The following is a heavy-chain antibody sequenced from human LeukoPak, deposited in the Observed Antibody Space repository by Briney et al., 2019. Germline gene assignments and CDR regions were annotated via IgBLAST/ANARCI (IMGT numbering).Heavy chain of an antibody. CDR2: IIPILGIA. D-gene: IGHD3-16*01. J-gene: IGHJ1*01. CDR1: GGTFSSYA. V-gene: IGHV1-69*04. CDR3: ASSSRYDYVWRSSPGHFQH. Sequence: ASVKVSCKASGGTFSSYAISWVRPAPGQGLEWKGKIIPILGIANYAQKFQGRVTITADKSTSTAYMELSSLRSEDTAVYYCASSSRYDYVWRSSPGHFQHWGQGTLVTVSS.